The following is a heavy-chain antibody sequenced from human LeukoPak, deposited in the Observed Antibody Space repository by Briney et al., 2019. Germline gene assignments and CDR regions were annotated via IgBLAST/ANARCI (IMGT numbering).Heavy chain of an antibody. CDR1: GFTFSSYA. J-gene: IGHJ4*02. CDR3: AREMGTTETFDY. D-gene: IGHD1-14*01. V-gene: IGHV3-30-3*01. CDR2: ISYDGSNK. Sequence: PGGSLRLSCAASGFTFSSYAMHWVRQAPGKGLEWVAVISYDGSNKYYADSVKGRFTISRDNSKNTLYLQMSSLRAEDTAVYYCAREMGTTETFDYWGQGTLVTVSS.